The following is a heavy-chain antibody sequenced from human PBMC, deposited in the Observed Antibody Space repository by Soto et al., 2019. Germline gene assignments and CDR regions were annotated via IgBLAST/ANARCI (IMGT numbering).Heavy chain of an antibody. CDR1: GFIFSDYY. CDR2: ISTSTSYT. D-gene: IGHD3-10*01. Sequence: GGSLRLSCAASGFIFSDYYMSWIRQAPGKGLEWVSYISTSTSYTNYVDSVKGRFTIYRDNAKNSLFLQMNSLRVEDTAVYYCARVNLRFGEILSRFDSWGQGILVTGSS. CDR3: ARVNLRFGEILSRFDS. J-gene: IGHJ4*02. V-gene: IGHV3-11*06.